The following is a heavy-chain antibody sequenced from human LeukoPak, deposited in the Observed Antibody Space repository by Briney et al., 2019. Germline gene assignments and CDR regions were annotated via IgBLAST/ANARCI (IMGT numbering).Heavy chain of an antibody. D-gene: IGHD6-13*01. CDR1: GGSFSGYY. J-gene: IGHJ4*02. CDR2: INHSGST. Sequence: SETLSLTCAVYGGSFSGYYWSWIRQPPGKGLEWIGEINHSGSTNYNPSLKSRVTISGDTSKNQFSLKLSSVTAADTAVYYCARQISWTRFDYWGQGTLVTVSS. CDR3: ARQISWTRFDY. V-gene: IGHV4-34*01.